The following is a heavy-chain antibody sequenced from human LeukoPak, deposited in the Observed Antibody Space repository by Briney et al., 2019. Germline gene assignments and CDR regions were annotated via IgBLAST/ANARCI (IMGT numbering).Heavy chain of an antibody. V-gene: IGHV3-33*01. CDR3: ASSSGWSFDDDY. J-gene: IGHJ4*02. CDR1: GFTFSSYG. Sequence: PGGSLRLSCAASGFTFSSYGMHWVRQAPGKGLEWVAVIWYDGSNKYYADSVKGRFTISRDNSKNTLYLQMNSLRAEDTAVYYCASSSGWSFDDDYCGQGTLVTVSS. D-gene: IGHD6-19*01. CDR2: IWYDGSNK.